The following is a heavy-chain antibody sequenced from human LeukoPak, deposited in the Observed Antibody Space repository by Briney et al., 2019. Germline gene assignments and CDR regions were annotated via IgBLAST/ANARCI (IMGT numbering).Heavy chain of an antibody. V-gene: IGHV3-48*03. CDR1: RFTFSNYE. D-gene: IGHD2-15*01. CDR2: ITSSGTTI. Sequence: GGSLRLSCAASRFTFSNYEMNWVRQAPGKGLEWVSYITSSGTTIYYAERRFTISRDNAKNSLYLLMNSLRAEDTAIYYCARGDCSGGSCYGDDYWGQGTLVTVSS. J-gene: IGHJ4*02. CDR3: ARGDCSGGSCYGDDY.